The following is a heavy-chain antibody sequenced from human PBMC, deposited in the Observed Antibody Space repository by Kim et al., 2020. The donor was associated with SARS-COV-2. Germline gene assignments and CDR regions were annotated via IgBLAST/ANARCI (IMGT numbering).Heavy chain of an antibody. D-gene: IGHD3-10*01. CDR1: GFTFSGSA. CDR3: TRARELLWFGVSSGGLSVGFDP. Sequence: GGSLRLSCAASGFTFSGSAMHWVRQASGKGLEWVGRIRSKANSYATAYAASVKGRFTISRDDSKNTAYLQMNSLKTEDTAVYYCTRARELLWFGVSSGGLSVGFDPWGQGTLVTVSS. CDR2: IRSKANSYAT. V-gene: IGHV3-73*01. J-gene: IGHJ5*02.